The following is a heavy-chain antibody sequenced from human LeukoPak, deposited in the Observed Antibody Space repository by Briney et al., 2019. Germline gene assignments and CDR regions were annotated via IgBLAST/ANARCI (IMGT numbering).Heavy chain of an antibody. CDR3: AKKSYYYDSSGSQGHDAFDI. Sequence: GGSLRLSCAASGFTFSSYAMSWVRQAPGKGLEWVSAISGSGGSTYYADYVKGRFTISRDNSKNTLYLQMNSLRAEDTAVYYCAKKSYYYDSSGSQGHDAFDIWGQGTMVTVSS. V-gene: IGHV3-23*01. D-gene: IGHD3-22*01. CDR1: GFTFSSYA. J-gene: IGHJ3*02. CDR2: ISGSGGST.